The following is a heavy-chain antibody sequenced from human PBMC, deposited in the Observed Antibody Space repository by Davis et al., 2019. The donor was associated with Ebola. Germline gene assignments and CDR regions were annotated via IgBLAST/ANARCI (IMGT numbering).Heavy chain of an antibody. J-gene: IGHJ6*02. Sequence: AASVKVSCKASGGTFSSYAISWVRQATGQGLEWMGWLNPNSGNTDSTHKFQGRLTMTKNISIGTAYMELSTLTSEDTAVYYCARVPLGYSYGYGDYYYYGMDVWGQGTTVTVSS. D-gene: IGHD5-18*01. CDR1: GGTFSSYA. CDR3: ARVPLGYSYGYGDYYYYGMDV. CDR2: LNPNSGNT. V-gene: IGHV1-8*02.